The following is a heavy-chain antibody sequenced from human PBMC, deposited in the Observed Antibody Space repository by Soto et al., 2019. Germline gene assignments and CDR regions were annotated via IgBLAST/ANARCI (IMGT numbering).Heavy chain of an antibody. CDR3: ARNLRGYCSGGSCSLVYFDY. CDR2: INHSGST. V-gene: IGHV4-34*01. CDR1: GGSFSGYY. D-gene: IGHD2-15*01. J-gene: IGHJ4*02. Sequence: SETLSLTCAVYGGSFSGYYWSWIRQPPGKGLEWIGEINHSGSTNYNPSLKSRVTISVDTSKNQFSLKLSSVTAADTAVYYCARNLRGYCSGGSCSLVYFDYWGQGTLVTVSS.